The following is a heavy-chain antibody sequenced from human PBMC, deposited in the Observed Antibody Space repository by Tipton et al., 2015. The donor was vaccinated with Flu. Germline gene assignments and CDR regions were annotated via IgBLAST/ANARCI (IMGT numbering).Heavy chain of an antibody. CDR2: ITDSGART. Sequence: AVSGFAFRRYAMNWVRQAPGKGLEWVSGITDSGARTDYADSVKGRFTISRDSSKNTLYLQMNALRADDTAVYFCAKDRDYGDYSGPPFPDSWDQGTLVTVSS. J-gene: IGHJ4*02. V-gene: IGHV3-23*01. D-gene: IGHD4-17*01. CDR3: AKDRDYGDYSGPPFPDS. CDR1: GFAFRRYA.